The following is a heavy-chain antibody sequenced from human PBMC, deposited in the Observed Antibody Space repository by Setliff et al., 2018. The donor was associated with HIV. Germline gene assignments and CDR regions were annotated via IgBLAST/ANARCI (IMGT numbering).Heavy chain of an antibody. D-gene: IGHD3-22*01. V-gene: IGHV4-61*01. CDR3: ARHDSGGYYSLDY. CDR2: IYYSGTT. CDR1: GDSVSSRSYY. Sequence: SETLSLTCTVSGDSVSSRSYYWSWIRQPPGKGLEWIGYIYYSGTTYYNPSLKSRVTISVDTSKNQFSLKLSSVTAADTAVYYCARHDSGGYYSLDYWGQGTLVTVSS. J-gene: IGHJ4*02.